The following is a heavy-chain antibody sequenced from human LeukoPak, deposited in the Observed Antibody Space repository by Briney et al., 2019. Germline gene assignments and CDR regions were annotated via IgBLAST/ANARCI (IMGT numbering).Heavy chain of an antibody. CDR3: ARDQRIGGRYCSSTSCYPPDY. Sequence: GGSLRLSCAASGFTFSSYWMHWVRQAPGKGLVWVSRINSDGSSTSYADSVKGRFTISRDNAKNTLYLQMNSLRAEDTAVYYCARDQRIGGRYCSSTSCYPPDYWGQGTLVTVPS. CDR2: INSDGSST. D-gene: IGHD2-2*01. V-gene: IGHV3-74*01. CDR1: GFTFSSYW. J-gene: IGHJ4*02.